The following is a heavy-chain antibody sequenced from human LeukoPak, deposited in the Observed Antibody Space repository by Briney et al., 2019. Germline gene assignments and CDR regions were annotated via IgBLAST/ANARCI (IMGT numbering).Heavy chain of an antibody. CDR3: ARFVDSSPNYYYYYYMDV. Sequence: KPSATLSLTCTVSGGSISSYYWSWIRQPPGKGLDWIVYIYYGGSTTYTPSLKSRLTISVDTSKNQFSLKLSSVTAADTAVYYCARFVDSSPNYYYYYYMDVWGKGTTVTVSS. CDR1: GGSISSYY. V-gene: IGHV4-59*12. D-gene: IGHD6-13*01. J-gene: IGHJ6*03. CDR2: IYYGGST.